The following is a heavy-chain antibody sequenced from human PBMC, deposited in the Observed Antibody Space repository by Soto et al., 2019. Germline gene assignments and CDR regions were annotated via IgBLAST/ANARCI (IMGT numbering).Heavy chain of an antibody. J-gene: IGHJ6*02. CDR2: IIPIFGTA. V-gene: IGHV1-69*13. CDR3: ARVAISVTVTTSYYYYGMDA. D-gene: IGHD4-4*01. Sequence: AVKISCKASGGTFSSYAISWVRQAPGQGLEWMGGIIPIFGTANYAQKFQGRVTITADESTSTAYMELSSLRSEDTAVYYCARVAISVTVTTSYYYYGMDAWGQGTTVTVSS. CDR1: GGTFSSYA.